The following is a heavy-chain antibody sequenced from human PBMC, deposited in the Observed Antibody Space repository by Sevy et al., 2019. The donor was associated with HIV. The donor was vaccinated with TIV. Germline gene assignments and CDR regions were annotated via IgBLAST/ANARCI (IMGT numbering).Heavy chain of an antibody. V-gene: IGHV3-33*01. D-gene: IGHD3-10*01. CDR3: ARGRSSGFGETFDY. J-gene: IGHJ4*02. CDR1: GFTFSSYG. CDR2: IWYDGSNK. Sequence: GGSLRLSCAASGFTFSSYGMHWVRQAPGKGLEWVAVIWYDGSNKYYADSVKGRFTISRDNSKNTLYLQMNSLRAEDTAVYYCARGRSSGFGETFDYWGQGTLVTVSS.